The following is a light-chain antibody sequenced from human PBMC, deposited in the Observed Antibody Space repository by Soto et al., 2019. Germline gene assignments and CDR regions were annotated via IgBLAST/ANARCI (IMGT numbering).Light chain of an antibody. CDR1: SSDVGGYNY. Sequence: QSVLTQPASVSGSPGQSITISCTGTSSDVGGYNYVSWYQQHPGKAPKLMIYEVSNRPSGVSDRFSGSRSGNTASLTISGLQAEDESDYYCSSYTSSSTWVFGGGTHLTVL. CDR3: SSYTSSSTWV. V-gene: IGLV2-14*01. CDR2: EVS. J-gene: IGLJ3*02.